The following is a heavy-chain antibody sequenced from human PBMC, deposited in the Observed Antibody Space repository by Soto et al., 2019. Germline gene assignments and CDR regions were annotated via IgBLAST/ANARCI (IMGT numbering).Heavy chain of an antibody. Sequence: SETLSLTCTVSGGSISSYYWSWIRQPPGKGLEWIGYIYYSGSTNYNPSLKSRVTISVDTSKNQFSLKLSSVTAADTAVYYCARRSSSKPNYYYYYYMDVWGKGTTVTVSS. V-gene: IGHV4-59*08. CDR1: GGSISSYY. CDR3: ARRSSSKPNYYYYYYMDV. CDR2: IYYSGST. J-gene: IGHJ6*03. D-gene: IGHD6-13*01.